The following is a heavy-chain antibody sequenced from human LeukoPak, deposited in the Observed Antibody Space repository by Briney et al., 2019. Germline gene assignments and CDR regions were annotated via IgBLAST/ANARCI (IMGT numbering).Heavy chain of an antibody. D-gene: IGHD1-26*01. CDR3: AKKAQYNGNYPLDY. V-gene: IGHV3-23*01. CDR2: TSDRGDYT. CDR1: GFTFSNYA. J-gene: IGHJ4*02. Sequence: GGSLRLSCAASGFTFSNYAMTWVRQAPGKGLEWVSGTSDRGDYTYYADSVKGRFTISRDNSKNTLYLQMNSLRAEDTALYFCAKKAQYNGNYPLDYWGQGTLVTVSS.